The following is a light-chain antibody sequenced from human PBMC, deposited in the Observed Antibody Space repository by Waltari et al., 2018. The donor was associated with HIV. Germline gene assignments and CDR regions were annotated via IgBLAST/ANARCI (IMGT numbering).Light chain of an antibody. V-gene: IGKV4-1*01. Sequence: DIVMTQSPDSLAVSLGERATINCKSSPSVLYSSNNKKYLAWYQQKQGQSPKLLIYWASTREFGVPDRFSGSGSGTDFTLTISSLQAEDVAVYYCQQYYSTPLTFGGGTKVEIK. CDR3: QQYYSTPLT. CDR1: PSVLYSSNNKKY. J-gene: IGKJ4*01. CDR2: WAS.